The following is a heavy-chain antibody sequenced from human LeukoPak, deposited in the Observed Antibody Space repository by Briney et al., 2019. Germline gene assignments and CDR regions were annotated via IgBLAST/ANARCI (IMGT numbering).Heavy chain of an antibody. V-gene: IGHV3-23*01. Sequence: GGSLRLSCAASGFTFSNYAMSWVRQAPGKGLEWVSAITGSGGNTYYADSVKGRFTISRDNSRNTLYLQMNSLRAEDTAVYYCAKWGDYDVLTGYYVSDYWGQGTLVTVSS. D-gene: IGHD3-9*01. CDR3: AKWGDYDVLTGYYVSDY. J-gene: IGHJ4*02. CDR2: ITGSGGNT. CDR1: GFTFSNYA.